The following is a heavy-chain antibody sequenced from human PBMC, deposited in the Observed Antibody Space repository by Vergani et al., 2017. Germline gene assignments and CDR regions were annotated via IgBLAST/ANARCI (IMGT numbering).Heavy chain of an antibody. V-gene: IGHV3-23*04. CDR3: ASLERDDHNWDLFDY. D-gene: IGHD1-1*01. CDR1: GFTFSSYA. Sequence: EVQMVESGGGLVKPGGSLRLSCAASGFTFSSYAMSWVRQAPGKGLEWVSAISGSGGSTYYADSVKGRFTISRDNSKNTLYLQMNSLRAEDTAVYYCASLERDDHNWDLFDYWGQGTLVTVSS. CDR2: ISGSGGST. J-gene: IGHJ4*02.